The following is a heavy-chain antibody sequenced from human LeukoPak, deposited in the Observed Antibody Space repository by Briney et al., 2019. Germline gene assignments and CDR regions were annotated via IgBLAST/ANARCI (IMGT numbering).Heavy chain of an antibody. Sequence: PSETLSLTCTVSGGSINSSSYYWGWIRQSPGKGLEWIGSINHSGNTYYNPSLKSRVTISIDTSKNQFSLKLSSVTAADTAQYYCARILGGIARRGDAFDIWGQGTMVTVSS. CDR2: INHSGNT. CDR3: ARILGGIARRGDAFDI. CDR1: GGSINSSSYY. V-gene: IGHV4-39*07. J-gene: IGHJ3*02. D-gene: IGHD6-13*01.